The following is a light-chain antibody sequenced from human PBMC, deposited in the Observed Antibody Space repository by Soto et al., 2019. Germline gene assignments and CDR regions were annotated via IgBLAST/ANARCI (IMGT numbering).Light chain of an antibody. V-gene: IGLV3-21*02. CDR2: DDS. CDR1: DIGSKS. Sequence: SYVLTQPPSVSVAPGQTARITCGGNDIGSKSVHWYQQKPGQAPVLVVYDDSDGPSGIPERFSGSNSGNTATLTISRVQAGDEADYYCQVWDTISGHWVFGGGTKLTVL. J-gene: IGLJ3*02. CDR3: QVWDTISGHWV.